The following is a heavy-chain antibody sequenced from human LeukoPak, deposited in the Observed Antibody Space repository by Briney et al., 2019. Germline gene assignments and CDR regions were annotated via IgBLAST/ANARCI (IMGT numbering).Heavy chain of an antibody. CDR3: ARGRRFPEFQH. D-gene: IGHD2-21*01. CDR2: IYYSGST. V-gene: IGHV4-31*03. J-gene: IGHJ1*01. CDR1: GGSISSGGYY. Sequence: SETLSLTCTVSGGSISSGGYYWSWIRQHPGKGLEWIGYIYYSGSTYYNPSLKSRVTISVDTSKNQFSLKLSSVTAADTAVYYCARGRRFPEFQHWGQGTLATVSS.